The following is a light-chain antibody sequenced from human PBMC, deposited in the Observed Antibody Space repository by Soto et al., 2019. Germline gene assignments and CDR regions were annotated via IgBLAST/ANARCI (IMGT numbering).Light chain of an antibody. Sequence: QYALTQHASVSGSPGQSITISCTGNSSDVGGYDYVSWYQLHPGKAPKLMVFEVNNRPSGVSYRFSGSKSGNTASLTISGLQAEDEADYFCSSYSISTAYLFGTGTKLTVL. CDR3: SSYSISTAYL. CDR1: SSDVGGYDY. CDR2: EVN. V-gene: IGLV2-14*01. J-gene: IGLJ1*01.